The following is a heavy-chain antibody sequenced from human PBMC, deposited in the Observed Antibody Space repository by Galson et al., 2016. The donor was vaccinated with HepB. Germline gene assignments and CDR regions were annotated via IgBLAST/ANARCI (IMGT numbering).Heavy chain of an antibody. CDR2: IIPIFVTA. Sequence: SVKVSCKASGGTFNTYAITWVRQAPGQGLEWMGGIIPIFVTANYAQKFQGRVTITADKSTSTAYMELSSLRSEDTAVDYCARGKGSDGSGYPIDAFDIWGQGTMVTVSS. J-gene: IGHJ3*02. V-gene: IGHV1-69*06. CDR1: GGTFNTYA. D-gene: IGHD3-22*01. CDR3: ARGKGSDGSGYPIDAFDI.